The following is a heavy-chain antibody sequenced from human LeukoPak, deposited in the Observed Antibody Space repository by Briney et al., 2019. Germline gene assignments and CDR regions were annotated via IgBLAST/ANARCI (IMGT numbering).Heavy chain of an antibody. CDR3: ARGRGLEY. CDR1: GFTFKNYW. Sequence: GGSLRLSCAASGFTFKNYWMNWVRQAPGKGLEWVANIKHDGSEKYYVDSVKGRFTISRDNARKSVYLQMNSLRAEDTALYYCARGRGLEYWGQGTLVTVSS. CDR2: IKHDGSEK. V-gene: IGHV3-7*01. J-gene: IGHJ4*02.